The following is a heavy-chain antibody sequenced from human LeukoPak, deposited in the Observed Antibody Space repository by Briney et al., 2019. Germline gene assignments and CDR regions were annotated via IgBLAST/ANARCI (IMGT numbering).Heavy chain of an antibody. CDR1: RFAFSGYG. J-gene: IGHJ6*03. V-gene: IGHV3-23*01. CDR3: AKEALDCSGGRCYYGYYYMDV. Sequence: GGTLRLSCAASRFAFSGYGMTWVRQAPGKGLEWVSTITPSGATTYYADSVKGRFTISRDNSKNTLYLQMNSLRAEDTALYYCAKEALDCSGGRCYYGYYYMDVWGKGTTVTVSS. D-gene: IGHD2-15*01. CDR2: ITPSGATT.